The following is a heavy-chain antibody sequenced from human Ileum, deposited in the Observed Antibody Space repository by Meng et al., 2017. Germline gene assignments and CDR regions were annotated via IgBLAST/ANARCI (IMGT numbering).Heavy chain of an antibody. CDR3: ARAGVLNSFDI. V-gene: IGHV4-59*01. CDR2: IHYSGSP. J-gene: IGHJ3*02. D-gene: IGHD2-8*01. CDR1: GDSISNFY. Sequence: SETLSLTCTVSGDSISNFYWSWIRQPPGKGLEWIGYIHYSGSPYYNPSLKSRASMSVDSSKTQFSLKLRSVTAADTAVYYCARAGVLNSFDIWGQGTTVTVSS.